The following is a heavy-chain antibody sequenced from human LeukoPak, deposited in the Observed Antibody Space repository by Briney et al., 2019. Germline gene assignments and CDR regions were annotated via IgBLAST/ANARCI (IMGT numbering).Heavy chain of an antibody. CDR1: GFIFNNYS. D-gene: IGHD2-2*01. CDR3: AKALSPSTSPGVGRCFDY. V-gene: IGHV3-23*01. CDR2: ISGMGVTP. J-gene: IGHJ4*02. Sequence: GGSLRLSCAASGFIFNNYSVSWDRQAQGKGLEWASAISGMGVTPFYAHSVKGRLTVSRDNSKNTLYLQINRLITEDTAVYYCAKALSPSTSPGVGRCFDYWGQGTLVTVSS.